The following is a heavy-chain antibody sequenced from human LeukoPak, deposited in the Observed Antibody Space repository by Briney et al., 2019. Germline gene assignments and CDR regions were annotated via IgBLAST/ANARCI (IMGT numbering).Heavy chain of an antibody. V-gene: IGHV4-39*01. CDR2: IYYSGST. CDR1: GGSISSSSYY. D-gene: IGHD3-3*01. CDR3: ARRPKYDFRSASRYYFDC. Sequence: SETLSLTCTVSGGSISSSSYYWGWIRQPPGKGLEWIGSIYYSGSTYYNPSLKSRVTISVDTSKNQFSLKLSSVTAADTAVYYRARRPKYDFRSASRYYFDCWGQGTLVTVSS. J-gene: IGHJ4*02.